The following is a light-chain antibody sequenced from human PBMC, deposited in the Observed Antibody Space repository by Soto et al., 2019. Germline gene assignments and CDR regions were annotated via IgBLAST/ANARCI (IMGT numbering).Light chain of an antibody. Sequence: IQLTQSPSSLSASVGDRVTISCRASQGIATVLAWYQQKPGKAPKLLIYGASTLQIGVPSRFSGSGSGTDFTLTISSLQPEYVGTYFCQQLNRFPIPCGPGTKVDI. CDR2: GAS. J-gene: IGKJ3*01. V-gene: IGKV1-9*01. CDR1: QGIATV. CDR3: QQLNRFPIP.